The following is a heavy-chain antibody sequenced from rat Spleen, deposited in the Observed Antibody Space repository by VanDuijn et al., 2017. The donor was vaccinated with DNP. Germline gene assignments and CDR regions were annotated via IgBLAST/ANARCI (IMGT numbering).Heavy chain of an antibody. Sequence: EVQLVESGGGLVQPGGSMKLSCAVPGFTFSSFPMAWVRQAPMKGLEWVAYISHEGSSTYYGDSVKGRFTISRDNAKSTLYLQMNSLRSEDTATYYCARVQLGYYALDAWGQGTLVTVSS. CDR2: ISHEGSST. D-gene: IGHD1-12*01. CDR1: GFTFSSFP. V-gene: IGHV5-46*01. CDR3: ARVQLGYYALDA. J-gene: IGHJ3*01.